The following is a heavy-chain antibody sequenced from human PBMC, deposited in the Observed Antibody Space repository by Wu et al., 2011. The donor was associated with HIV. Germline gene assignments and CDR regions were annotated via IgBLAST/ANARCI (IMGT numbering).Heavy chain of an antibody. Sequence: QVQLVQTGAEVKKPGASVKVSCKTSGYTFTSYGISWVRQAPEQGPQWMGWINFYGGGTSYAQKFQDRVTLTRDTSISTAYMELRNLTSDDTAVYYCARGQQVKILQSWGQGTLVTVSS. J-gene: IGHJ1*01. CDR3: ARGQQVKILQS. CDR1: GYTFTSYG. D-gene: IGHD4-11*01. CDR2: INFYGGGT. V-gene: IGHV1-18*01.